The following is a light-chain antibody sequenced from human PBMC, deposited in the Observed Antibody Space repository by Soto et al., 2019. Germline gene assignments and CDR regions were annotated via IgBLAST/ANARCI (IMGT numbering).Light chain of an antibody. CDR3: HHYNNWALT. V-gene: IGKV3-15*01. Sequence: EIVLTQSPATLSVSPGERATLSCRASQSVSSNLAWYQQKPGQAPRLLIYGASTRATGIPARFSGSVSGTESTPTISRPQSEDSAVYYLHHYNNWALTFGQGTKVEIK. J-gene: IGKJ1*01. CDR1: QSVSSN. CDR2: GAS.